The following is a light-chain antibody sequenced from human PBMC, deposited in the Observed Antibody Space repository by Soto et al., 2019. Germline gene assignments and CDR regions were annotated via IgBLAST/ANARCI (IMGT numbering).Light chain of an antibody. CDR3: QQYNNWPRT. J-gene: IGKJ1*01. V-gene: IGKV3-15*01. CDR2: GAS. CDR1: QNVSNN. Sequence: EIVMTQSPATLSVSPGERATLSCRASQNVSNNLAWYRQKPGQAPRLLIYGASTRATGIPARFSGSGSGTEFTLTISSLQSEDFAVYYCQQYNNWPRTFGQGTKVEIK.